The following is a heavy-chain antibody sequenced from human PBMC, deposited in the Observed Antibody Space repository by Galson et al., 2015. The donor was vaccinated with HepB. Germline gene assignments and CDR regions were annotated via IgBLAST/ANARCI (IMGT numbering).Heavy chain of an antibody. V-gene: IGHV3-21*01. D-gene: IGHD4-17*01. CDR1: GFTFSSYS. J-gene: IGHJ4*02. CDR3: ARDLTVTYFDY. Sequence: SLRLSCAASGFTFSSYSMNWVRQAPGKGLEWVSSISSSSSYIYYADAVKGRFTISRDNAKNSLYLQMNSLRAEDTAVYYCARDLTVTYFDYWGQGTLVPVSS. CDR2: ISSSSSYI.